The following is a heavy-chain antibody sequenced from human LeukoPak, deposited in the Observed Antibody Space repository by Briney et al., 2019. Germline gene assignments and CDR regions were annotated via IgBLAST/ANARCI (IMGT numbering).Heavy chain of an antibody. CDR3: ARAAYYGSKRAFDI. CDR1: GGSISSYY. J-gene: IGHJ3*02. CDR2: IYYSGST. Sequence: PSETLSLTCTVSGGSISSYYWSWIRQPPGKGLEWIGYIYYSGSTNYNPSLKSRVTISVDTSKNQFSLRLSSVAAADTAVYYCARAAYYGSKRAFDIWGRGTMVTVSS. D-gene: IGHD3-10*01. V-gene: IGHV4-59*12.